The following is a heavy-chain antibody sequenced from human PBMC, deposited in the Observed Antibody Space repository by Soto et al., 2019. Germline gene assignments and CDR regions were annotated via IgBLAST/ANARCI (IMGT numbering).Heavy chain of an antibody. CDR1: GGSISSYY. CDR2: IYYSGST. D-gene: IGHD4-17*01. Sequence: PSETLSLTCTVSGGSISSYYWSWIRQPPGKGLEWIGYIYYSGSTDYNPSLKSRVTISVDTSKNQFSLKLSSVTAADTAVHYCARNYGYALDIWGQGTMVTVSS. CDR3: ARNYGYALDI. V-gene: IGHV4-59*08. J-gene: IGHJ3*02.